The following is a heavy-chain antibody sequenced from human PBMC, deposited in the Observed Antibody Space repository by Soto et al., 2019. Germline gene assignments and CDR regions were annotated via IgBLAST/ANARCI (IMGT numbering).Heavy chain of an antibody. D-gene: IGHD2-2*01. V-gene: IGHV1-69*01. Sequence: QVQLVQSGAEVKKPGSSVKVSCKASGGTFGSYAFSWVRQAPGQGLEWMGGIIPVSGAAHYAQKFQGRVTITADESTSTAYMELSSLSSKGTAVYYCATALGCRSTSCTLDYWGQGTRVLVSS. CDR3: ATALGCRSTSCTLDY. CDR1: GGTFGSYA. J-gene: IGHJ4*02. CDR2: IIPVSGAA.